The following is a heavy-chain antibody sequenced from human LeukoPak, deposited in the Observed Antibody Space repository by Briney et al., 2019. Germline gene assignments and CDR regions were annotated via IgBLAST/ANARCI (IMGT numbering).Heavy chain of an antibody. Sequence: ASVKVSCKASGYTFTSYGISWVRQAPGQGLEWMGWISSYNGHTIYAQKLQGRVTMTTDTSTSTAYMELRSLGSDDTAVYYCARDLATVVVVAADPFDYWGQGTLVTVSS. CDR1: GYTFTSYG. V-gene: IGHV1-18*01. CDR2: ISSYNGHT. J-gene: IGHJ4*02. D-gene: IGHD2-15*01. CDR3: ARDLATVVVVAADPFDY.